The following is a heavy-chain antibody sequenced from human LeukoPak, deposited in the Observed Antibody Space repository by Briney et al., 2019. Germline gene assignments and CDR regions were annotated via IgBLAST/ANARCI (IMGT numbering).Heavy chain of an antibody. CDR2: INHSGST. J-gene: IGHJ5*02. CDR1: GGSFSGYY. Sequence: PSETLSLTCAVYGGSFSGYYWSWIRQPPGKGLEWIGEINHSGSTDYNPSLKSRVTISVDTSKNQFSLKLSSVTAADTAVYYCARALTVEMATITVWFDPWGQGTLVTVSS. CDR3: ARALTVEMATITVWFDP. V-gene: IGHV4-34*01. D-gene: IGHD5-24*01.